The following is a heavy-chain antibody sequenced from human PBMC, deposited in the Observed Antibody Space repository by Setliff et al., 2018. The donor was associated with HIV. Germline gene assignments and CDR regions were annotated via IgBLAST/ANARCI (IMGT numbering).Heavy chain of an antibody. D-gene: IGHD6-13*01. J-gene: IGHJ6*03. CDR1: GGSFSGYY. CDR3: AGGEVRSRYVSSRAPFYHYYYYMDV. V-gene: IGHV4-34*01. Sequence: ASETLSLTCAVYGGSFSGYYWSWIRQPPGKGLEWIGEINYSGSTDYNSSLRSRVTISVDTSKNQISLKLTSVTAADTAVYYCAGGEVRSRYVSSRAPFYHYYYYMDVWGKGTTVTVSS. CDR2: INYSGST.